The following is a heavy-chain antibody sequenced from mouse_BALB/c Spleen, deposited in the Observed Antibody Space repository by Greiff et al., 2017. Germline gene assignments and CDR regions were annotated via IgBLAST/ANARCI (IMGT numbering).Heavy chain of an antibody. CDR3: ASPGNGGFAY. D-gene: IGHD2-1*01. J-gene: IGHJ3*01. Sequence: EVQGVESGGDLVKPGGSLKLSCAASGFTFSSYGMSWVRQTPDKRLEWVATISSGGSYTYYPDSVKGRFTISRDNAKNTLYLQMSSLKSEDTAMYYCASPGNGGFAYWGQGTLVTVSA. CDR2: ISSGGSYT. V-gene: IGHV5-6*01. CDR1: GFTFSSYG.